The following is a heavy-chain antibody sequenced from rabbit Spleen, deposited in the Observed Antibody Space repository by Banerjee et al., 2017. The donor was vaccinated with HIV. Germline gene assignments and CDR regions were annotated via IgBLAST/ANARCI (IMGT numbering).Heavy chain of an antibody. CDR2: ISVGEGNT. V-gene: IGHV1S40*01. J-gene: IGHJ4*01. CDR3: ARDAGSYDYIDGVFNL. CDR1: GFDFRRYY. Sequence: QSLEETGGGLVQPGGSLTLSCKASGFDFRRYYLSWVRQAPGKGLEWIGIISVGEGNTDYANWAKGRFTISKTSSTTVTLQMTSLTVADTATYFCARDAGSYDYIDGVFNLWGQGTLVTVS. D-gene: IGHD4-2*01.